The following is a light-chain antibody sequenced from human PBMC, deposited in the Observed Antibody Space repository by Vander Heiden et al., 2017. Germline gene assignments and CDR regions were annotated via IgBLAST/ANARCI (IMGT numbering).Light chain of an antibody. CDR2: SNN. V-gene: IGLV1-44*01. Sequence: QSVLPQPPSASGTPGQSVTISCSGSRSNIGSNTVNWYQQLPGTAPKLLIYSNNQRPAGVPDRFSGSKSGTSASLAISGLQSEDEADYYGAAWDDSLNGQGVFGGGTKLTVL. CDR1: RSNIGSNT. J-gene: IGLJ2*01. CDR3: AAWDDSLNGQGV.